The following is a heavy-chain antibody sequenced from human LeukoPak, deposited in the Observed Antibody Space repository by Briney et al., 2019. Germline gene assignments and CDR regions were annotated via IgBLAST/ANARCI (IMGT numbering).Heavy chain of an antibody. J-gene: IGHJ5*02. CDR1: GFPFRNYA. CDR3: AKVHGVAL. Sequence: GGSLRLSCAASGFPFRNYAMTWVRQAPGKGLEWVSSIGGADSNTYYAVSVKGRFTISRDSSKNTLYLQMNSLRAEDMAIYYCAKVHGVALWGQGTPVTVSS. V-gene: IGHV3-23*01. CDR2: IGGADSNT. D-gene: IGHD3-16*01.